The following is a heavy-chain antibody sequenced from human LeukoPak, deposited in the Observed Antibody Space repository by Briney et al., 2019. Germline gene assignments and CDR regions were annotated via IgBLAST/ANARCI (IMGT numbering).Heavy chain of an antibody. CDR3: TTVGFGEFLDY. V-gene: IGHV3-15*01. J-gene: IGHJ4*02. D-gene: IGHD3-10*01. CDR1: GFTFSSYA. Sequence: GGSLRLSCAASGFTFSSYAMSCVRQAPGKGLEWVGRIKSKTDGGTTDYAAPVKGRFTISRDDSKSTLYLQMISLKTEDTAVYYCTTVGFGEFLDYWGQGALVTVSS. CDR2: IKSKTDGGTT.